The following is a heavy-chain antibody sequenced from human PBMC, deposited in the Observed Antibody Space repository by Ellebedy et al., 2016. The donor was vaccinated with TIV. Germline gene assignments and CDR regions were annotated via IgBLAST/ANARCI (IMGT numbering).Heavy chain of an antibody. CDR1: GFTFSSYS. J-gene: IGHJ4*02. CDR2: ISGRGTYI. CDR3: ARSGSYYGRFDY. Sequence: GESLKISXAASGFTFSSYSMTWVRQAPGKGLEWVSSISGRGTYIYYTDSVKGRFTISRDNAKNSLYLQMNSLRAEDTALYYCARSGSYYGRFDYWGQGTLVTVSS. D-gene: IGHD1-26*01. V-gene: IGHV3-21*04.